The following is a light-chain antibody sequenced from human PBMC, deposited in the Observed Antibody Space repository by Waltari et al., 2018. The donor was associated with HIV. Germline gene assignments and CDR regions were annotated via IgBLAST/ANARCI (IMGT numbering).Light chain of an antibody. CDR1: QSVSSSS. V-gene: IGKV3-20*01. J-gene: IGKJ5*01. Sequence: DIVLTQSPGTLSLSPGESVTLSCRASQSVSSSSLVWYQQKPGQAPRLLIYGASSRATGIPDRFSGSGSGTDFTLTISRLDPEDFAVYYCQQYGSSVTFGQGTRLEIK. CDR2: GAS. CDR3: QQYGSSVT.